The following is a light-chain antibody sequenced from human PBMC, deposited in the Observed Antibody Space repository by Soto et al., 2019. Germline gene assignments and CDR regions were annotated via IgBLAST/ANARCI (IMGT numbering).Light chain of an antibody. V-gene: IGLV2-14*01. Sequence: QSALTQPRSVSGSPGQSVTISCTGTSSDVGGYNYVYWYQQHPGKAPKLMIYEVSNRPSGVSNRFSGSKSGNTASLTISGLQAEDEADYYCSSYTSSSTLVFGGGTKLTVL. CDR3: SSYTSSSTLV. CDR2: EVS. J-gene: IGLJ2*01. CDR1: SSDVGGYNY.